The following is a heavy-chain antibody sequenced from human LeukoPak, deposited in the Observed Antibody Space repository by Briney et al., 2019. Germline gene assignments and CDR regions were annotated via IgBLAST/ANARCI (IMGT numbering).Heavy chain of an antibody. CDR2: IIPIFGIT. J-gene: IGHJ4*02. D-gene: IGHD6-13*01. CDR1: GGTFSSYT. CDR3: ARGGSSSWHYYFDY. V-gene: IGHV1-69*01. Sequence: GSSVKVSCKASGGTFSSYTISWVRQAPRQGLEWMGGIIPIFGITNYAQKFQGRVTITADESTSTAYMELSSLRSEDTAVYFCARGGSSSWHYYFDYWGQGTLVTVSS.